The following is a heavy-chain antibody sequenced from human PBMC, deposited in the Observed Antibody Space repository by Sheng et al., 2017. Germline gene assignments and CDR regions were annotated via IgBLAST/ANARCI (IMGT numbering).Heavy chain of an antibody. J-gene: IGHJ3*02. CDR1: GFTFSSYA. Sequence: QVQLVESGGGVVQPGRSLRLSCAASGFTFSSYAMHWVRQAPGKGLEWVAVISYDGSNKYYADSVKGRFTISRDNSKNTLYLQMNSLRAEDTAVYYCARDSGNRDAFDIWGQG. CDR2: ISYDGSNK. D-gene: IGHD2-15*01. V-gene: IGHV3-30*04. CDR3: ARDSGNRDAFDI.